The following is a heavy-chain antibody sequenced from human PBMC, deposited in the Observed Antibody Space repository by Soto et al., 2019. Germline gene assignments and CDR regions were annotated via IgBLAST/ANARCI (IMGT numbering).Heavy chain of an antibody. CDR1: GFTFSSYA. CDR2: ISGSGGST. Sequence: GSLRLSCAASGFTFSSYAMSWVRQAPGKGLEWVSAISGSGGSTYYADSVKGRFTISRDNSKNTLYLQMNSLRAEDTAVYYCAKGGGYDILTGYYYFDYWGQGTLVTVSS. J-gene: IGHJ4*02. CDR3: AKGGGYDILTGYYYFDY. D-gene: IGHD3-9*01. V-gene: IGHV3-23*01.